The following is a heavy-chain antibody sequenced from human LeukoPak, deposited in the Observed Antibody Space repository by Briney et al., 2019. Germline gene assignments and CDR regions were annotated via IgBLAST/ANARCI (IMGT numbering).Heavy chain of an antibody. V-gene: IGHV3-30-3*01. CDR1: GFTFSSYA. J-gene: IGHJ4*02. Sequence: GGSLRLSCAASGFTFSSYAMHWVRQAPGKGLEWVAVISYDGSNKYYADSVKGRFTISRDNSKNTLYLQMNSLRAEDTAVYYCARGQYQLLKLGYWGQGTLVTVSS. CDR2: ISYDGSNK. CDR3: ARGQYQLLKLGY. D-gene: IGHD2-2*01.